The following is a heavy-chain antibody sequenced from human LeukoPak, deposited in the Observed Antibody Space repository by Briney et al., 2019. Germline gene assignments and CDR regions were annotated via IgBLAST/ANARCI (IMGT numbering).Heavy chain of an antibody. Sequence: GGSLRLSCAASGFTFSSYGMHWVRQAPGKGLEGVAFIRYDGSNKYYADSLKGRFTISRGNSKNTLYLQMNSLRAEDTAVYYCAKDLGYSNFYFDYWGQGTLVTVSS. D-gene: IGHD4-11*01. J-gene: IGHJ4*02. CDR3: AKDLGYSNFYFDY. CDR1: GFTFSSYG. CDR2: IRYDGSNK. V-gene: IGHV3-30*02.